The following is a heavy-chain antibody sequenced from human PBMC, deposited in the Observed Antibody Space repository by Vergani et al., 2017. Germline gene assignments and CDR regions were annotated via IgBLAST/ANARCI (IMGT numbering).Heavy chain of an antibody. V-gene: IGHV3-30-3*01. CDR1: GFTFSSYA. J-gene: IGHJ4*02. CDR3: AGGASGDYVSSFDY. CDR2: ISYDGSNK. Sequence: QVQLVESGGGVVQPGRSLRLSCAASGFTFSSYAMHWVRQAPGKGLEWVAVISYDGSNKYYADSVKGRFTISRDNSKNTLYLQMNSLRAEDTAVYYCAGGASGDYVSSFDYWGQGTLVIVSS. D-gene: IGHD4-17*01.